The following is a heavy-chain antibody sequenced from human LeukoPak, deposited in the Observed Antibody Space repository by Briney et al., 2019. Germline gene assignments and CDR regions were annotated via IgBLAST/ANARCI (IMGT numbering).Heavy chain of an antibody. CDR3: TREDRCSTSCYGHY. CDR1: GFTFGDYA. Sequence: GRSLRLSCTASGFTFGDYAMSWVRQAPGKGLEWVGFIRSKAYGGTTEYAASVKGRFTISRDDSKSIAYLQMNSLKTEDTAVYYCTREDRCSTSCYGHYWGQGTLVTVSS. V-gene: IGHV3-49*04. J-gene: IGHJ4*02. D-gene: IGHD2-2*01. CDR2: IRSKAYGGTT.